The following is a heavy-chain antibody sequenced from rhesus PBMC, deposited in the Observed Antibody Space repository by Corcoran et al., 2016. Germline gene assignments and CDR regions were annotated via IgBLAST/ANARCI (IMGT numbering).Heavy chain of an antibody. CDR1: GGSISSNY. D-gene: IGHD1-1-1*01. J-gene: IGHJ4*01. CDR3: AREYSWNGAGYFDY. Sequence: QLQLQESGPGLVKHSETLSLTCAVSGGSISSNYWSWIRAHPGKGLEWIGCIFGSDGSTDNNPYLKIRVTISTATSKNQFSLKLSSVTAAYTAVYYCAREYSWNGAGYFDYWGQGVLVTVSS. CDR2: IFGSDGST. V-gene: IGHV4-173*01.